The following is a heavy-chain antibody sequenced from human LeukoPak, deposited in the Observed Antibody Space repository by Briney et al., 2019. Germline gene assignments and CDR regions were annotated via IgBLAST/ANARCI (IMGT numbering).Heavy chain of an antibody. CDR2: ISSSSSYI. CDR3: AREIPEWLTPQTLFDY. J-gene: IGHJ4*02. CDR1: GFTFSSYS. D-gene: IGHD1-14*01. V-gene: IGHV3-21*01. Sequence: GGFLRLSCAASGFTFSSYSMNWVRQAPGKGLEWVSSISSSSSYIYYADSVKGRFTISRDNAKNSLYLQMNSLRAGDTAVYYCAREIPEWLTPQTLFDYWAREPWSPSPQ.